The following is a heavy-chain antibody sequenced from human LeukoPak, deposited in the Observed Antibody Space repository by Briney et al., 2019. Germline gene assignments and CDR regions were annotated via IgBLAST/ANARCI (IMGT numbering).Heavy chain of an antibody. Sequence: SETLSLTCTVSGGSISSSSSYWGWIRQPPGKGLEWIGSIYYSGSTYYNSSLKSRVTISVDTSKNQFSLILSSVTAADTAVYYCASSSGYYSDAFDIWGQGTMVTVSS. J-gene: IGHJ3*02. CDR2: IYYSGST. CDR1: GGSISSSSSY. D-gene: IGHD3-22*01. CDR3: ASSSGYYSDAFDI. V-gene: IGHV4-39*01.